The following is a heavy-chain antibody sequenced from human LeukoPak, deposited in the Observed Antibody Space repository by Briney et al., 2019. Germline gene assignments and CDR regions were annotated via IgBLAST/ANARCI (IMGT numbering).Heavy chain of an antibody. J-gene: IGHJ4*02. D-gene: IGHD6-19*01. V-gene: IGHV3-7*05. CDR1: GFTFSNAW. CDR3: ARLVAGAGITY. Sequence: GGSLRLSCAASGFTFSNAWMTWVRQAPGKRLQWVANIRQDGNERYFVDSVKGRFTISRDNAKNSLYLQMNSLRAEDTAVYYCARLVAGAGITYWGQGTLVTVSS. CDR2: IRQDGNER.